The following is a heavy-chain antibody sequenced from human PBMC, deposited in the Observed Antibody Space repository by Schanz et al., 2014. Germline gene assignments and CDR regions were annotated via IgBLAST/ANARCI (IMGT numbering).Heavy chain of an antibody. CDR3: AKDSARIDIVLVPTAIDY. CDR2: MSYDGSIK. J-gene: IGHJ4*02. CDR1: GFTFSSYG. V-gene: IGHV3-30*18. Sequence: QVQLVESGGGVVQPGRSLRLSCAASGFTFSSYGMHWVRQAPGKGLEWVAAMSYDGSIKYYGDSVKGRFTISRDNSKNTLYLHMNTLRSEDTAVYYAAKDSARIDIVLVPTAIDYWGQGTLVTVSS. D-gene: IGHD2-2*01.